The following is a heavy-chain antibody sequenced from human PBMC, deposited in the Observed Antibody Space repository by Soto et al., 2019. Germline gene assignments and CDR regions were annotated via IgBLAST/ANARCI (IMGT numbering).Heavy chain of an antibody. J-gene: IGHJ4*02. CDR1: GVSISNSSYY. V-gene: IGHV4-39*01. Sequence: SETLSLTCTVSGVSISNSSYYWGWIRRPPGKGLEWIGTIYYSGITYYNPSLKSRVTISVDTSKNQFSLKLTSVTAADTAVYYCARHGSNWGQGTLVTVSA. CDR3: ARHGSN. CDR2: IYYSGIT.